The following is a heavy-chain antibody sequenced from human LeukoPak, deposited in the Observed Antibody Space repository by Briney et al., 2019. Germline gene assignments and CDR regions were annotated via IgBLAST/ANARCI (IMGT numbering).Heavy chain of an antibody. Sequence: GGSLRLSCAASGFTFSTYAMKWVRQAPGKGLEWISYISSSTNTIYYADSLKGRFTISRDNAKNSLYLQMNSLRAEDTAVYYCAREKYGDYVSDYWGRGTLVTVSS. J-gene: IGHJ4*02. V-gene: IGHV3-48*01. CDR2: ISSSTNTI. CDR1: GFTFSTYA. D-gene: IGHD4-17*01. CDR3: AREKYGDYVSDY.